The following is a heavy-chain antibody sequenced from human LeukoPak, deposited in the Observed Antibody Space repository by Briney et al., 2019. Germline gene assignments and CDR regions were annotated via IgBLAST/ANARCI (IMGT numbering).Heavy chain of an antibody. V-gene: IGHV4-38-2*01. Sequence: SGTLSLTCAVSGYSISSGYYWGWIRQPPGKGLEWIGIINVSGKSYNTPSLKSRVTISLDTSKNPFSLKLSTVTAADTAVYYCARTPATVVTYHFGYWGQGSLLTVFS. D-gene: IGHD4-23*01. CDR3: ARTPATVVTYHFGY. J-gene: IGHJ4*02. CDR1: GYSISSGYY. CDR2: INVSGKS.